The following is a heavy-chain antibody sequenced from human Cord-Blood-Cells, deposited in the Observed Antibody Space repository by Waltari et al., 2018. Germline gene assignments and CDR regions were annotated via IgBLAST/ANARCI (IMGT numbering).Heavy chain of an antibody. V-gene: IGHV4-34*01. CDR3: ASYSSSWYYYYYGMDV. CDR2: INHSGST. Sequence: QVQLQQWGAGLLKPSETLSLTCAVYGGSFSGYYWSWIRQPPGKGLEWIGEINHSGSTNYNPSRKSRVTISVDTSKNQFSLKLSSVTAADTAVYYCASYSSSWYYYYYGMDVWGQGTTVTVSS. D-gene: IGHD6-13*01. J-gene: IGHJ6*02. CDR1: GGSFSGYY.